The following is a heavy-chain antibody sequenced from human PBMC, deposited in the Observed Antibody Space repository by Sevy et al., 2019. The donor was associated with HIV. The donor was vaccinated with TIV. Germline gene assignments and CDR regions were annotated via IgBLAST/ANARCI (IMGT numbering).Heavy chain of an antibody. CDR3: VRDRSPTLGTGHNWFDL. Sequence: GGSLRLSCVGSGFVFEDFAVHWVRRSPGKGLEWVSGLTGDGSKKFYEGSVKGRFTISRDNARNSLYLQMNNMKFDDTAFYYCVRDRSPTLGTGHNWFDLWGQGTLVTVSS. CDR2: LTGDGSKK. J-gene: IGHJ5*02. V-gene: IGHV3-9*01. CDR1: GFVFEDFA.